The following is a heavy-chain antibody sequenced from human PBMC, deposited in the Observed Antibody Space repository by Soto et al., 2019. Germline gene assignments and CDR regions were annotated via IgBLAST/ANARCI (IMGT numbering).Heavy chain of an antibody. CDR2: VFYSGSP. J-gene: IGHJ5*02. V-gene: IGHV4-59*01. Sequence: VQLQESGPGLAKPSETLFLTCSVSGCSISSVYWSWIRQPPGKGLVLIGNVFYSGSPIYNPSLNSRVTIAVAASTNPLIQKLSSVTAADTAVYYCAKEFCDPNGCYGRWLDPWGQGTLVTVSS. CDR1: GCSISSVY. D-gene: IGHD2-15*01. CDR3: AKEFCDPNGCYGRWLDP.